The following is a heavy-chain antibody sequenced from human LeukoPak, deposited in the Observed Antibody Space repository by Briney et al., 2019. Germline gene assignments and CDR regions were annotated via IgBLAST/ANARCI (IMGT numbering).Heavy chain of an antibody. CDR2: ISWNSGSI. V-gene: IGHV3-9*01. Sequence: GGSLRLSCAASGFTFDDYAMHWVRQAPGKGLEWVSGISWNSGSIDYADSVKGRFIISRDNAKNSLYLQMNSLRAEDTAVYYCARDDYYGSGSYYLSPLGYWGQGTLVTVSS. CDR1: GFTFDDYA. CDR3: ARDDYYGSGSYYLSPLGY. J-gene: IGHJ4*02. D-gene: IGHD3-10*01.